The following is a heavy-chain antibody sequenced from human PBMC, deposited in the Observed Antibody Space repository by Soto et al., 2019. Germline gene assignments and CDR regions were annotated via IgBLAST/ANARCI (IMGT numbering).Heavy chain of an antibody. CDR3: ARILMNYYRLDY. D-gene: IGHD3-10*01. V-gene: IGHV4-59*08. CDR1: GGSISSYY. Sequence: PSETLSLTCTVSGGSISSYYWTWIRQPPGKGLEWIGYIYYSGSTNYNPSLKSRAGISVDSSKSQVSLKLTSVTAADTAVYFCARILMNYYRLDYWGQGALVTVSS. J-gene: IGHJ4*02. CDR2: IYYSGST.